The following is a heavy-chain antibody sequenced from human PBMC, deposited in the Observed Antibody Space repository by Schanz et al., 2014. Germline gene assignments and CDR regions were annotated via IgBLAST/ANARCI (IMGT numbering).Heavy chain of an antibody. CDR1: GFTFSSYG. CDR3: ARDGDRFYHNCYMDV. V-gene: IGHV3-30*19. CDR2: ISYDGSNK. J-gene: IGHJ4*02. D-gene: IGHD1-1*01. Sequence: QVQLVESGGGVVQFGRSLRLSCVASGFTFSSYGMHWVRQAPGKGLEWVAVISYDGSNKYYADSVKGRFTISRDNSKNTLYLQMNTLRAEDTAVYYCARDGDRFYHNCYMDVWGQGTLVTVSS.